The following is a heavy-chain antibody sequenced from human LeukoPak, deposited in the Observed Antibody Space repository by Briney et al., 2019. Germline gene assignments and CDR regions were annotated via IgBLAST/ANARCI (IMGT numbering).Heavy chain of an antibody. D-gene: IGHD1-26*01. Sequence: SETLSLTCTVSGGSISNYYWSWIRQPPGKGLEWIGEINHSGSTNYNPSLKSRVTISVDTSKNQFSLKLSSVTAADTAVYYCARGLLRPIEGRHFDYWGQGTLVTVSS. V-gene: IGHV4-34*01. CDR1: GGSISNYY. CDR3: ARGLLRPIEGRHFDY. J-gene: IGHJ4*02. CDR2: INHSGST.